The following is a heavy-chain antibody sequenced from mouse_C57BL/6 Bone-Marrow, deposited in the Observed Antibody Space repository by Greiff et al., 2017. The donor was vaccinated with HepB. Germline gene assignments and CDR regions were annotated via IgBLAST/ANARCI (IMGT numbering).Heavy chain of an antibody. CDR2: IYPRDGST. J-gene: IGHJ4*01. D-gene: IGHD1-1*01. V-gene: IGHV1-85*01. CDR3: VITTAMDY. CDR1: GYTFTSYD. Sequence: QVQLQQSGPELVKPGASVKLSCKASGYTFTSYDINWVKQRPGQGLEWIGWIYPRDGSTTYNEKFKGKATLTVDTSSSTAYMELHSLTSEDSAVYFCVITTAMDYWGQGTSVTVSS.